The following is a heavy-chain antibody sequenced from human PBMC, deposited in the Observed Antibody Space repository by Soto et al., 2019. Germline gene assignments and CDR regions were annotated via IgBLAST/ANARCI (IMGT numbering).Heavy chain of an antibody. CDR2: INHSGST. CDR1: GGSFSGYY. D-gene: IGHD4-17*01. CDR3: ARNPPTTVSTSDP. V-gene: IGHV4-34*01. Sequence: QVQLQQWGAGLLKPSETLSLTCAVYGGSFSGYYWSWIRQPPGKGLEWIGEINHSGSTNYNPSLKCRVTISLYTSKYLFSLKLSSVTSLDTAVYYCARNPPTTVSTSDPWGQGTLVTVSS. J-gene: IGHJ5*02.